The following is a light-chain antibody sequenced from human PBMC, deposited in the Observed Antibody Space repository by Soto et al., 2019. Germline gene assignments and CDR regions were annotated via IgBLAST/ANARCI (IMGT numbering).Light chain of an antibody. V-gene: IGKV3-15*01. CDR1: QSVSSN. Sequence: EIVMTQSPATLSVSPGERATLSCRASQSVSSNLAWYQQKPGQAPRLLIYGASTRATGIPARFSGSGSGTEFTLTISSLQSEDFAVYYCQQYNNFLFTFGPGTKVDIK. J-gene: IGKJ3*01. CDR2: GAS. CDR3: QQYNNFLFT.